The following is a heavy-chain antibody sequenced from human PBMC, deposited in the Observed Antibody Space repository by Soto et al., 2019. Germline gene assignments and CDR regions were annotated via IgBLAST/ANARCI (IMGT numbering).Heavy chain of an antibody. D-gene: IGHD6-13*01. CDR1: GGSISSSSYY. Sequence: PSETLSLTCTVSGGSISSSSYYWGWIRLPPGKGLEWIGSIYYSGSTYYNPSLKSRVTISVDTSKNQFSLKLSSVTAADTAVYYCASYYSSSWYGNAFDIWGQGTMVTVSS. CDR3: ASYYSSSWYGNAFDI. J-gene: IGHJ3*02. V-gene: IGHV4-39*01. CDR2: IYYSGST.